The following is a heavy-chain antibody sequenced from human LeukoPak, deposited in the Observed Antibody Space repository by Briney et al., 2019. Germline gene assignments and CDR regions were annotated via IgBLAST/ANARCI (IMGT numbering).Heavy chain of an antibody. CDR1: GFTFSSYW. J-gene: IGHJ4*02. Sequence: GGSLRLSCAASGFTFSSYWMSWVRQAPGKGLEWVANIKQDGSEKYYVDSVKGRFTISRDNAKKSLNLQMNSLRAEDTAVYYCARVFGAMVRGVIARLSFDYWGQGTLVTVSS. CDR2: IKQDGSEK. D-gene: IGHD3-10*01. V-gene: IGHV3-7*03. CDR3: ARVFGAMVRGVIARLSFDY.